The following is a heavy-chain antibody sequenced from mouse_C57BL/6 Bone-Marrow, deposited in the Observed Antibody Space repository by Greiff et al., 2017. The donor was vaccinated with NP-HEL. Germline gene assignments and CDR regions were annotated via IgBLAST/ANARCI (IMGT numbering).Heavy chain of an antibody. CDR3: TTGGSPYYFDY. V-gene: IGHV14-4*01. D-gene: IGHD1-1*02. CDR1: GFNIKDDY. Sequence: EVQLQESGAELVRPGASVKLSCTASGFNIKDDYMHWVKQRPEQGLEWIGWIDPENGATEYASKFQGKATITADTSSNTAYLHLSSLTSEDTAVYYCTTGGSPYYFDYWGQGTTLTVTS. CDR2: IDPENGAT. J-gene: IGHJ2*01.